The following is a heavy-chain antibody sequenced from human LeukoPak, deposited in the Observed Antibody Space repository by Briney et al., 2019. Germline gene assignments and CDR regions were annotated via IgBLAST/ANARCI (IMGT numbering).Heavy chain of an antibody. CDR2: IWYDGSNK. CDR3: ARAYYYGSGRVFDY. D-gene: IGHD3-10*01. Sequence: GGSLRLSCAASGFTFSSYGMHWVRQAPGKGLEWVAVIWYDGSNKYYADSVKGRFTISRDNSKNTLYLQMNSLRAEDTAVYYCARAYYYGSGRVFDYWGQGTLVTASS. J-gene: IGHJ4*02. CDR1: GFTFSSYG. V-gene: IGHV3-33*01.